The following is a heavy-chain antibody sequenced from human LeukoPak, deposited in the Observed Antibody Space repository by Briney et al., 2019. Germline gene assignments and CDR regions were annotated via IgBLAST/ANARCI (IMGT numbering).Heavy chain of an antibody. D-gene: IGHD3-10*01. Sequence: GGSLRLSCAASGFTSDKYDNYGMYWVRLAPGKGLEWVSGISRNSGVKGYADSVKGRFTISRDNAKNSLYLQMNSLRAEDTALYYCAKEGNYYGMDVWGQGTTVTVSS. CDR2: ISRNSGVK. CDR3: AKEGNYYGMDV. V-gene: IGHV3-9*02. J-gene: IGHJ6*02. CDR1: GFTSDKYDNYG.